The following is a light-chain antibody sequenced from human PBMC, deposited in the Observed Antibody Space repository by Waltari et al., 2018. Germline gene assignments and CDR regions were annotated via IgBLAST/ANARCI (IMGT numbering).Light chain of an antibody. CDR3: QKYNSVPLT. CDR1: QGISNC. Sequence: DIQMTQSPSSLSASVGDRVTITCRASQGISNCLAWYQQKPGQVPKLLIDAASTLQSVVPSRVSGSGSGTDFTLTISSLQPEDVATYYCQKYNSVPLTFGGGTKVEIK. J-gene: IGKJ4*01. CDR2: AAS. V-gene: IGKV1-27*01.